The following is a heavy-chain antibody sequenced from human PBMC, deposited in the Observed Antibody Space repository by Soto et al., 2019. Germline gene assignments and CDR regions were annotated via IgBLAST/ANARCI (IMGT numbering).Heavy chain of an antibody. D-gene: IGHD4-17*01. J-gene: IGHJ6*03. Sequence: PGGSLRLSCAASGFTFSSYAMSWVRQAPGKGLEWVSAISGSGGSTYYADSVKGRFTISRDNSKNTLYLQMNSLRAEDTAVYYCAKNPLGPPLAYGDYVPYYYYYMDVWGKGTTVTVSS. V-gene: IGHV3-23*01. CDR1: GFTFSSYA. CDR2: ISGSGGST. CDR3: AKNPLGPPLAYGDYVPYYYYYMDV.